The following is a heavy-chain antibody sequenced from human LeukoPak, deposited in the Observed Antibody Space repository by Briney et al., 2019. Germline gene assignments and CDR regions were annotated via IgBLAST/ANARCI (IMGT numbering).Heavy chain of an antibody. J-gene: IGHJ4*02. CDR3: ATGAGCGY. CDR2: IKQDGSER. Sequence: QPGGSLRLSCAASGFTFSSYWMTWVRQAPGKGLEWVANIKQDGSERNYVDSVKGRFTISGDNAKNSLYLQMNTLRDEDTAVYYCATGAGCGYWGQGTLVTVSS. V-gene: IGHV3-7*03. CDR1: GFTFSSYW. D-gene: IGHD6-19*01.